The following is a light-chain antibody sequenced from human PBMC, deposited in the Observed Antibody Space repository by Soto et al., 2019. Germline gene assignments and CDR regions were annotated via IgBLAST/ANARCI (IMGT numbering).Light chain of an antibody. CDR2: EVS. CDR3: CSYAGSRDVV. CDR1: SSDVGSYNL. V-gene: IGLV2-23*02. J-gene: IGLJ2*01. Sequence: QSALTQPASVSGSPGQSITISCTGTSSDVGSYNLVSWYQQHPGKAPKLMIYEVSKRPSGVSNRFSGSKSGNTASLTISGLQAEDEADYYCCSYAGSRDVVLGGGTQLTVL.